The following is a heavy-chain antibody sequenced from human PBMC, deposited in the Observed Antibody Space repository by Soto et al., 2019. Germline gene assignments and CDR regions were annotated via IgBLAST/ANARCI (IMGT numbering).Heavy chain of an antibody. J-gene: IGHJ4*02. V-gene: IGHV3-30*18. CDR1: GFTFSSYG. CDR2: ISYDGSNK. D-gene: IGHD3-3*01. CDR3: AKGDYDFWSGLLDY. Sequence: QVQLVESGGGVVQPGRSLRLSCAASGFTFSSYGMHWVRQAPGKGLEWVAVISYDGSNKYYADSVKGRFTISRDKSKNTLYLQMNSLRAEDTAVYYCAKGDYDFWSGLLDYWGQGTLVTVSS.